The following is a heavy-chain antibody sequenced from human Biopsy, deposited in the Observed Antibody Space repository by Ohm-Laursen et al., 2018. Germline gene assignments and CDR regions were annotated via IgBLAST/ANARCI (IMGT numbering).Heavy chain of an antibody. CDR3: ARGMRSSGWPYFDS. CDR1: GDSVSSGSFY. CDR2: IYDRGSTA. V-gene: IGHV4-61*01. J-gene: IGHJ4*02. Sequence: PSDTLSLTCTVSGDSVSSGSFYWTWIRQPPGQGLEYIGYIYDRGSTANYNPSLESRVTMSVDMPKNQFSLKLSSVTAADTAIYYCARGMRSSGWPYFDSWGQGPLSPSPQ. D-gene: IGHD6-19*01.